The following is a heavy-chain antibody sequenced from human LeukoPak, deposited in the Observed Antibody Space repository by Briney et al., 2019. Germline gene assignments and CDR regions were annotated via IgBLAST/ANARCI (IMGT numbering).Heavy chain of an antibody. Sequence: GGSLRLSCAASGFTFSSYSMNWVRQAPGKGLEWVSYISSSSSTIYYADSVKGRFTISRDNAKNSLYLQMNSLRAEDTAVYYCARDMGSGKASYYLDYWGQGTLVTVSS. J-gene: IGHJ4*02. CDR2: ISSSSSTI. V-gene: IGHV3-48*04. CDR3: ARDMGSGKASYYLDY. CDR1: GFTFSSYS. D-gene: IGHD3-10*01.